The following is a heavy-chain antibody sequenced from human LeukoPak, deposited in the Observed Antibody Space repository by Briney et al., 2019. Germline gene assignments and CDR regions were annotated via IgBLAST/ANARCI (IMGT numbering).Heavy chain of an antibody. V-gene: IGHV4-39*07. D-gene: IGHD2/OR15-2a*01. CDR1: VGSISSTTYY. CDR3: AREGGFYRPLDY. Sequence: SETLSLTCTVSVGSISSTTYYWGWIRQPPGKGLEWIGSIYYSGSTYYSPSLESRVTMSVDMSENHVSLQLTSVTAADTAVYYCAREGGFYRPLDYSGPGTLVIVSA. J-gene: IGHJ4*02. CDR2: IYYSGST.